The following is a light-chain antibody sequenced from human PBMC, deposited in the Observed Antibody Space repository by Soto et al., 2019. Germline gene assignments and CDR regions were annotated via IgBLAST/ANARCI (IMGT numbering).Light chain of an antibody. V-gene: IGKV1-9*01. J-gene: IGKJ4*01. CDR3: QRVNVYPAT. CDR1: QGISSY. Sequence: IQLTQSPSSLSASVGDRVTITCRASQGISSYLGWYQQKPGKAPNLLIYDASTLHSGVPSRFSGGGSGTDFTLTISSLQPEDCATYYFQRVNVYPATFGGGTKVEIK. CDR2: DAS.